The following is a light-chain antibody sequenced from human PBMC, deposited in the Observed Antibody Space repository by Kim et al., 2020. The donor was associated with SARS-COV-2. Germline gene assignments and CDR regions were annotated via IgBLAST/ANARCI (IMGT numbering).Light chain of an antibody. Sequence: ASFGDRVTITCQASQDIGKFLNWFQQKPGKAPNLLIYDASDLETGVTSRFSGSGSGTDFTFTITSLQPEGTATYYCQQYDNLPLTFGGGTKVDIK. CDR2: DAS. V-gene: IGKV1-33*01. J-gene: IGKJ4*01. CDR3: QQYDNLPLT. CDR1: QDIGKF.